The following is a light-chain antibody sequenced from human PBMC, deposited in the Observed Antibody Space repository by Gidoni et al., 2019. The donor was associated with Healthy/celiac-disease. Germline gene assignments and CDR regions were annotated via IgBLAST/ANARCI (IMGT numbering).Light chain of an antibody. CDR2: DDR. Sequence: SYVLTQPPSVSVAPGKTARITCGGNNIGSKSVHWYQQKPGQAPVLVVYDDRARPSGIPERFSGSNSGNTATLTISRVEAGDEAYYSCQVWDSSSVVFGGGTKLTVL. CDR1: NIGSKS. J-gene: IGLJ2*01. V-gene: IGLV3-21*03. CDR3: QVWDSSSVV.